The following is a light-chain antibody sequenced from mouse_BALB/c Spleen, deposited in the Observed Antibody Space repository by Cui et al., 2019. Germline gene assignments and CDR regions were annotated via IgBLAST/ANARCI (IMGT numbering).Light chain of an antibody. CDR1: SSASY. J-gene: IGKJ5*01. CDR2: LTS. V-gene: IGKV4-68*01. Sequence: QIVLTQPPALMSAAPGEKVTMTCSASSSASYMYWYQQKPRSSPKPWIYLTSNLASGVPARFSGSGSGTSYSLTISSVEAEDAATYYCQQWSSNPLTFGAGTKLELK. CDR3: QQWSSNPLT.